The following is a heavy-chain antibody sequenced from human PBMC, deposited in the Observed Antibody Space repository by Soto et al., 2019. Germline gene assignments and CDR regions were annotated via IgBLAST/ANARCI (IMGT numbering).Heavy chain of an antibody. V-gene: IGHV5-51*01. CDR1: GYSFTSYW. CDR3: ARLYSGSYYHFDY. CDR2: IYPGDSDT. Sequence: EVQLVQSGAEVKKPGESLKISCKGSGYSFTSYWIGWVRQMPGKGLEWMGIIYPGDSDTRYSPSFQGQVTISADKSSSTAYLKWSSLKASDTAMYCCARLYSGSYYHFDYWGQGTLVTVSS. D-gene: IGHD1-26*01. J-gene: IGHJ4*02.